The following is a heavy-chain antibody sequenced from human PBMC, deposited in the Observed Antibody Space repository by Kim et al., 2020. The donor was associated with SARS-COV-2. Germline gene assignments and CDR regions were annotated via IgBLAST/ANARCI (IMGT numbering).Heavy chain of an antibody. CDR3: ARDMARSWYRTAEDY. D-gene: IGHD6-13*01. CDR2: IKYDSSEK. V-gene: IGHV3-7*01. CDR1: GFSISKYW. J-gene: IGHJ4*02. Sequence: GSLRLSCVASGFSISKYWMSWGRLAPGKGLEWVANIKYDSSEKYYIDSIKGRFTISRDNAKNSLYMQMNSLRVEDTAMYYCARDMARSWYRTAEDYWGQGTLVTVSP.